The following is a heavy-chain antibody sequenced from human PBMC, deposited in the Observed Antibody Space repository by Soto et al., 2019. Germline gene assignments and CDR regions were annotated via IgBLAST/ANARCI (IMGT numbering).Heavy chain of an antibody. CDR1: GFTFGDYA. CDR2: IRSKAYGGTT. V-gene: IGHV3-49*03. CDR3: TRDLPLRASRHYYGNYYGMDV. J-gene: IGHJ6*02. D-gene: IGHD3-10*01. Sequence: GGSLRLSCTASGFTFGDYAMSWFRQAPGKGLEWVGFIRSKAYGGTTEYAASVKGRFTTSRDDSKSIAYLQMNSLKTEDTAVYYCTRDLPLRASRHYYGNYYGMDVWGQGTTVTVS.